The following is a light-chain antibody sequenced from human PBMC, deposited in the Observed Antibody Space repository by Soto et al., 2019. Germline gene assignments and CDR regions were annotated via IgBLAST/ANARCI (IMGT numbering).Light chain of an antibody. V-gene: IGKV3-20*01. Sequence: LTQAPGTLSLSPGERATLCCRASQSVSSSYLAWYQQKPGQAPRLLIYGASSRATGIPDRFSGSGSGTEFTLTISRLEPEDFAVYYCQQYGRSLWTFSQGTQV. CDR2: GAS. CDR3: QQYGRSLWT. J-gene: IGKJ1*01. CDR1: QSVSSSY.